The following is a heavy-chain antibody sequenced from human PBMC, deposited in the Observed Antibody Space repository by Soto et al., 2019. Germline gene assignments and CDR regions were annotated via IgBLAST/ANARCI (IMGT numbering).Heavy chain of an antibody. J-gene: IGHJ5*02. Sequence: QLQLQESGPGLVKPSQTLSLTCTVSGGSISRGAYFWSWIRQHPGKGLEWIGYIHYSGSTHYNPSLEGRFSMSVDTSKNQLSLNVNSLTVAATAVYYCARGRNCDFLSGRNWFDPWGQGTLVTVAS. V-gene: IGHV4-31*03. CDR2: IHYSGST. D-gene: IGHD3-3*01. CDR1: GGSISRGAYF. CDR3: ARGRNCDFLSGRNWFDP.